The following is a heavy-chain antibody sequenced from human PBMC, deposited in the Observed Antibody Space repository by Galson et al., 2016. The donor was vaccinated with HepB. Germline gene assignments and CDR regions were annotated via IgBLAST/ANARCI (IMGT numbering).Heavy chain of an antibody. J-gene: IGHJ5*02. CDR3: ARAVIGTPGTFPKFDP. V-gene: IGHV3-21*01. D-gene: IGHD6-13*01. Sequence: YLYHALDSVKGRFTISRDNAKNSLYLQMNSLKAEDTAVYYCARAVIGTPGTFPKFDPWGQGTLVTVSS. CDR2: YL.